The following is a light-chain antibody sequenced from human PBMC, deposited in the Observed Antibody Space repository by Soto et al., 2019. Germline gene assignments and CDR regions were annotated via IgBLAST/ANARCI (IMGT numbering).Light chain of an antibody. Sequence: EIVLTQSPATLSVSPGERATLSCRASQSVGSNFAWYQQKPGQAPRLLIFASSTRATGLPARFSGSGSGTEFTLTISSLQSEDFAVYYCQQYGDWPLTFGGGAKVEIE. CDR3: QQYGDWPLT. V-gene: IGKV3-15*01. J-gene: IGKJ4*01. CDR1: QSVGSN. CDR2: ASS.